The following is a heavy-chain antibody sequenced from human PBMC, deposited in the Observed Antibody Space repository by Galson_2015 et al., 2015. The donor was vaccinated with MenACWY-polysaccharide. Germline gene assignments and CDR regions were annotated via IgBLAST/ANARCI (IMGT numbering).Heavy chain of an antibody. Sequence: SLRLSCAASGFTFSPYWMSWVRQAPGKGLEWVANINPDGGEKYYVDSLKGRFTISRDDSKETLYLQMNSLKIEDTAVYYCTAEYSGGTYVHAGFNWFDPWGQGTLVTVSS. D-gene: IGHD5-12*01. CDR2: INPDGGEK. V-gene: IGHV3-7*03. CDR3: TAEYSGGTYVHAGFNWFDP. CDR1: GFTFSPYW. J-gene: IGHJ5*02.